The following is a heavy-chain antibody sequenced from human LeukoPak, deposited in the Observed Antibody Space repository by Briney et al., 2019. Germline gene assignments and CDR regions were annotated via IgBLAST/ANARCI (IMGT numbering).Heavy chain of an antibody. D-gene: IGHD2-21*02. CDR2: INTYNGNT. J-gene: IGHJ4*02. CDR3: ARQSGVMTVTDY. V-gene: IGHV1-18*01. CDR1: GYTFNSHG. Sequence: GASVKVSCKASGYTFNSHGISWVRQAPGQGLEWMGWINTYNGNTNYAQKLQGRVTMTTDTSTSTAYMVLRSLRSDDTAVYYCARQSGVMTVTDYCGQGTLVTVSS.